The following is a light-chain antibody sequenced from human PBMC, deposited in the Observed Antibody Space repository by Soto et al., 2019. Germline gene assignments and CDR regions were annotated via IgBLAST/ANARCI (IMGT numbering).Light chain of an antibody. CDR1: QSVSSSY. V-gene: IGKV3-20*01. CDR2: GAS. J-gene: IGKJ2*01. CDR3: QQYGSSPVT. Sequence: EIVLTQSPGTLSLSPGERATLSCRASQSVSSSYLARYQQKPGQAPRLLIYGASSRATGIPDRFSGSGSGTDFTLSISRLEPEDFAVYYCQQYGSSPVTFGQGTKLEIK.